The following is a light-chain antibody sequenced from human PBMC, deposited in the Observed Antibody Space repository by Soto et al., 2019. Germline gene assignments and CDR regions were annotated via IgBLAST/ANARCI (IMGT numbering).Light chain of an antibody. J-gene: IGKJ4*01. V-gene: IGKV1-5*01. CDR1: QIVSDW. CDR3: QHYNSYSPQIT. CDR2: DTS. Sequence: IQMTQSPSTLSASVGDRVTITCRASQIVSDWLAWYQQKPGNPPKLLIYDTSRLESAVPSRFSGSGSGTEFTLTISSLQPDDFATYYCQHYNSYSPQITFGGGTKVDIK.